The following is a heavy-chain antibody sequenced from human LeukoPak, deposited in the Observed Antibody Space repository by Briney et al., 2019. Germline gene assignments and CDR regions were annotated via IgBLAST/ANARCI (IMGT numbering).Heavy chain of an antibody. Sequence: ASVKVSCKASGYTSTGYYMHWVRQAPGQGLEWMGWINPNSGGTNYAQKFQGRVTMTRDTSISTAYMELSRLRSDDTAVYYCAREGIAAAGIQHWGQGTLVTVSS. CDR2: INPNSGGT. J-gene: IGHJ1*01. V-gene: IGHV1-2*02. CDR1: GYTSTGYY. CDR3: AREGIAAAGIQH. D-gene: IGHD6-13*01.